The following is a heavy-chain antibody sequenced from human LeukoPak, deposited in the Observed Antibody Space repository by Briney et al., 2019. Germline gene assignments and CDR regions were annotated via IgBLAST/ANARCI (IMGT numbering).Heavy chain of an antibody. V-gene: IGHV4-34*01. D-gene: IGHD3-16*01. CDR1: GESFSGFY. CDR3: ARSTGEYMDV. CDR2: ITQGGSA. Sequence: SETLSLTCAVYGESFSGFYWTWIRQSPGKGLDWIGEITQGGSANYNPSLKSRVTISVDTSKNQFSLKLSSVTAADTAVYHCARSTGEYMDVWGKGTTVTVSS. J-gene: IGHJ6*03.